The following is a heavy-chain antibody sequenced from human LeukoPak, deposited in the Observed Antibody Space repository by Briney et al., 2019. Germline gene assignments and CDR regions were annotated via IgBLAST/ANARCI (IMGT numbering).Heavy chain of an antibody. Sequence: GGSLRLSCAASGFTFSSYWMSWVRQAPGKGLEWVANIKQDGSEKYYVDSVKGRFTISRDNAKNSLYLQMNSLRAADTAVYYCARARYCSSGNCYKDYWGQGSLVTVSS. J-gene: IGHJ4*02. CDR1: GFTFSSYW. D-gene: IGHD2-15*01. CDR2: IKQDGSEK. CDR3: ARARYCSSGNCYKDY. V-gene: IGHV3-7*01.